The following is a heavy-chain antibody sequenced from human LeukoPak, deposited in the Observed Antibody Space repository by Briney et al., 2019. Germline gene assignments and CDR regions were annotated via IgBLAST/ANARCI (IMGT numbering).Heavy chain of an antibody. V-gene: IGHV3-64*01. CDR3: ARDAPYYYGSGSYHQYYYYYYMDV. D-gene: IGHD3-10*01. CDR2: ISSNGGST. Sequence: GGSLRLTCAASGFTFSSYAMHWVRQAPGKGLEYVSAISSNGGSTYYANSVKGRFTISRDNSKNTLYLQMGSLRAEDMAVYYCARDAPYYYGSGSYHQYYYYYYMDVWSKGTTVTVSS. J-gene: IGHJ6*03. CDR1: GFTFSSYA.